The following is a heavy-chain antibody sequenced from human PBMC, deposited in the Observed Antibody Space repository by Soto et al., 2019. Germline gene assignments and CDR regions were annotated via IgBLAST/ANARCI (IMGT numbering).Heavy chain of an antibody. V-gene: IGHV1-46*01. CDR3: ARGDGRGSTGFYYYYGMDV. Sequence: QVQLVQSGAEVKKPGASVKVSCKASGFTFTNYFFHWVRQAPRQGLEWVGIISPYDGSKNYQQSLQGRITMTSDTSTITVYMELRSLRSEDTAVYFCARGDGRGSTGFYYYYGMDVWGHGTMITVSS. J-gene: IGHJ6*02. CDR1: GFTFTNYF. D-gene: IGHD1-26*01. CDR2: ISPYDGSK.